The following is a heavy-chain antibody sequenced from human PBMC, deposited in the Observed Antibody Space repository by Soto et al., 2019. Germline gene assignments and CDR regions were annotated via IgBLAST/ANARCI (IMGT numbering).Heavy chain of an antibody. CDR3: ARGVIWIQLWLRGWFDP. J-gene: IGHJ5*02. CDR2: IHYSGST. V-gene: IGHV4-39*01. CDR1: GGSISIGTDY. D-gene: IGHD5-18*01. Sequence: PSETLSLTCTVSGGSISIGTDYWGWIRQPPGKGLEWIGNIHYSGSTSYNPSLKSRVTMSVDTSKNQFSLKLSSVTAADTAVYYCARGVIWIQLWLRGWFDPWGQGTLVTVSS.